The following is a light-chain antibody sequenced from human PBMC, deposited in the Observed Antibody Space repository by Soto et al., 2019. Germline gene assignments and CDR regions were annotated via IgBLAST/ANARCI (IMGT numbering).Light chain of an antibody. J-gene: IGLJ3*02. Sequence: QSALTQPASVSGSPGQSITISCTGTSSDVGAYNYVSWYQQHPGKAPKLMIYDVSNRPSGLSNRFSGSKSGSTASLTISGLQAEDEADYYCSSYTSSRIRVFGGGTQLTVL. CDR2: DVS. CDR1: SSDVGAYNY. V-gene: IGLV2-14*01. CDR3: SSYTSSRIRV.